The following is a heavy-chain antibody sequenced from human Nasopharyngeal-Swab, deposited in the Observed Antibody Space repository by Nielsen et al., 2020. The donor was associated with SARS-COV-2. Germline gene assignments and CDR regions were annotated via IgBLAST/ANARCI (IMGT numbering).Heavy chain of an antibody. J-gene: IGHJ6*02. CDR2: INHSGST. CDR1: GGSFSGYY. Sequence: GSLRLSYAVYGGSFSGYYWSWIRQPPGKGLEWIGEINHSGSTNYNPSLESRVTISVDTSKNQFSLKLSSVTAADTAVYYCARISPYYDFWSGYYYPYYYGMDVWGQGTTVTVSS. CDR3: ARISPYYDFWSGYYYPYYYGMDV. D-gene: IGHD3-3*01. V-gene: IGHV4-34*01.